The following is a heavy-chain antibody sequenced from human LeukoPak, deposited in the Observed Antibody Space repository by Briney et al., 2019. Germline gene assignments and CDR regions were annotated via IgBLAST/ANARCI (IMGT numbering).Heavy chain of an antibody. CDR3: ARFGYSGWNLEY. J-gene: IGHJ4*02. D-gene: IGHD5-12*01. Sequence: PGGSLRLSCAASGFSFRDFWMTWVRQAPGKGLEWVANINQGGSVKYYVDSVKGRFTISRDDAKSSPYVQMNSLRDEDTAVYYCARFGYSGWNLEYWGQGTLVTVSS. V-gene: IGHV3-7*01. CDR2: INQGGSVK. CDR1: GFSFRDFW.